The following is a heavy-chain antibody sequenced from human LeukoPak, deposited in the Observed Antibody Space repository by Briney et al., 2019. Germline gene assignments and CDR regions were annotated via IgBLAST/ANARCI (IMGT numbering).Heavy chain of an antibody. V-gene: IGHV4-34*01. J-gene: IGHJ5*02. CDR2: INHSGST. Sequence: SETLSLTCAVYGGSFSGYYWSWIRQPPGKGLEWIGEINHSGSTNYNPSLKGRVTISVDTSKNQFSLKLSSVTAADTAVYYCARVTGYSSTWGQGTLVTVSS. D-gene: IGHD6-19*01. CDR3: ARVTGYSST. CDR1: GGSFSGYY.